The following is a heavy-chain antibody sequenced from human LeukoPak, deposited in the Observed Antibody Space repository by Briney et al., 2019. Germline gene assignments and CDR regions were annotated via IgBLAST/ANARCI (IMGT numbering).Heavy chain of an antibody. J-gene: IGHJ6*02. Sequence: GESLKISCKGSGYSFTSYWIGWVRQMPGKGLEWMGIIYPGDSDTRYSPSFQGQVTISADKSISTAYLQWSSLKAPDTAMYYCARTTLVDTAMVAGYYGMDVWGQGTTVTVSS. CDR3: ARTTLVDTAMVAGYYGMDV. V-gene: IGHV5-51*01. CDR2: IYPGDSDT. CDR1: GYSFTSYW. D-gene: IGHD5-18*01.